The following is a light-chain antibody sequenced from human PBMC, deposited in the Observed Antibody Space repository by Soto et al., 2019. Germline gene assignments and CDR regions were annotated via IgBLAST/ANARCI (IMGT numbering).Light chain of an antibody. V-gene: IGKV1-39*01. CDR3: QQSSSTPFLGT. CDR2: GAS. Sequence: DIQMTQSPYSLSASVGERVTITCRASQSISNSLNWYQQKPGKAPKLLIYGASSLQSGVPSRFSGSGSETDFTLTITSLQPEDFAPYYCQQSSSTPFLGTFGQGTRLEIK. CDR1: QSISNS. J-gene: IGKJ5*01.